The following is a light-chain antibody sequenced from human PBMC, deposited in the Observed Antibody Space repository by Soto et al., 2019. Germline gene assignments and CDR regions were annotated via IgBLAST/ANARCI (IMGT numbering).Light chain of an antibody. J-gene: IGKJ1*01. CDR1: QSVRSY. CDR2: DAS. Sequence: DIVFKQSPSSLSLSPGERATLSCRASQSVRSYLAWYQQKPGQAPRLLIYDASNRATGIPARFSGSGSGTDFTLTINSLEPEDFAVYYCQQRGNWPPTFGQGTKVDIK. V-gene: IGKV3-11*01. CDR3: QQRGNWPPT.